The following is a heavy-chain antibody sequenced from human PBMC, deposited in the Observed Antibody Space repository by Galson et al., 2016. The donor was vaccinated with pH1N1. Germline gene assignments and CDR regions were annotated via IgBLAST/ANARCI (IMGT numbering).Heavy chain of an antibody. V-gene: IGHV4-30-4*08. J-gene: IGHJ4*02. Sequence: TLSLTCTVSGGSISRGDHYWSWIRQPPGKGLEWIGYIYYSGSTYYNPSLKSRVTISVDTSKNQFSLKLTSVTAADTAVYYCARGGPYISGWYPTNFDFWGQGTLVPVSS. CDR2: IYYSGST. CDR3: ARGGPYISGWYPTNFDF. D-gene: IGHD6-19*01. CDR1: GGSISRGDHY.